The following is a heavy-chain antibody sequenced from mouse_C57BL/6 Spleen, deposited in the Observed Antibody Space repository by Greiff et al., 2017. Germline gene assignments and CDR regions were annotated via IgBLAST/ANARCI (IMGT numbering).Heavy chain of an antibody. CDR1: GFTFSDYG. Sequence: EVMLVESGGGLVKPGGSLKLSCAASGFTFSDYGMHWVRQAPEKGLEWVAYISSGSSTIYYADTVKGRFTISRDNAKNTPFLQMTSLRSEDTAMYYCARGGYYDYYAMDYWGQGTSVTVSS. V-gene: IGHV5-17*01. J-gene: IGHJ4*01. D-gene: IGHD2-3*01. CDR2: ISSGSSTI. CDR3: ARGGYYDYYAMDY.